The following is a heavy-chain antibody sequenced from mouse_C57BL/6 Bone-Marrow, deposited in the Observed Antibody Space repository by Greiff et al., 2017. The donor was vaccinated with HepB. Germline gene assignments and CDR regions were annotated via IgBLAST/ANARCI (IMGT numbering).Heavy chain of an antibody. J-gene: IGHJ1*03. CDR3: ARRSTMRYFDV. V-gene: IGHV5-17*01. CDR2: ISSGSSTI. CDR1: GFTFSDYG. Sequence: EVKLQESGGGLVKPGGSLKLSCAASGFTFSDYGMHWVRQAPEKGLEWVAYISSGSSTIYYADTVKGRFTISRDNAKNTLFLQMTSLRSEDTAMYYCARRSTMRYFDVWGTGTTVTVSS. D-gene: IGHD2-4*01.